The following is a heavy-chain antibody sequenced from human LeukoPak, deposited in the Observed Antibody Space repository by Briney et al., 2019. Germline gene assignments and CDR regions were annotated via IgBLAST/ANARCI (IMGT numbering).Heavy chain of an antibody. D-gene: IGHD5-18*01. CDR3: ARQLGYSYGNEL. Sequence: SETLSLTCTVSGGSISRYYCSWIRQPPGKGLEWIGYIYYSGSTNYNPSLKSRVTISVDTSKNQFSLKLSSVTAADTAVYYCARQLGYSYGNELWGQGTLVTVSS. J-gene: IGHJ4*02. CDR1: GGSISRYY. V-gene: IGHV4-59*08. CDR2: IYYSGST.